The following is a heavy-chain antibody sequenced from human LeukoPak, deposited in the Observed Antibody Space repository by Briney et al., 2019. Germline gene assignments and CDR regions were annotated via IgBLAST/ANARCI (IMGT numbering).Heavy chain of an antibody. CDR1: GFTFSSYA. CDR3: AKDMVRGVIVIARDYYYYYMDV. D-gene: IGHD3-10*01. CDR2: ISGSGGST. Sequence: GGSLRLSCAASGFTFSSYAMSWVCQAPGKGLEWVSAISGSGGSTYYADSVKGRFTISRDNSKNTLYLQMNSLRAEDTAVYYCAKDMVRGVIVIARDYYYYYMDVWGKGTTVTVSS. J-gene: IGHJ6*03. V-gene: IGHV3-23*01.